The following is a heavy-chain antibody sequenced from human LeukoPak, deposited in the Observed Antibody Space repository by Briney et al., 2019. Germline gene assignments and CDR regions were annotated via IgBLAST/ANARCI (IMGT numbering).Heavy chain of an antibody. V-gene: IGHV5-10-1*01. D-gene: IGHD3-10*01. CDR1: GYSFTSYW. Sequence: GESLKISCKGSGYSFTSYWISWVRQMPGKGLEWMGRIDPSGSYTNYSPSFQGHVTISADKSISTAYLQWSSLKASDTAMYYCARLQNYYGSGSYYKWMDYWGQGTLVTVSS. CDR3: ARLQNYYGSGSYYKWMDY. J-gene: IGHJ4*02. CDR2: IDPSGSYT.